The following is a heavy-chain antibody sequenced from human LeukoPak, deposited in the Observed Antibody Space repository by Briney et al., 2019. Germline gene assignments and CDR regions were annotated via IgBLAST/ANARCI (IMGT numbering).Heavy chain of an antibody. CDR2: IDWDDDK. CDR3: ARVKYSTSSTLIDY. J-gene: IGHJ4*02. D-gene: IGHD6-6*01. CDR1: GFSLTTSGMC. Sequence: SGPAPVKPTQTLTLTCTFFGFSLTTSGMCVTWIRQPPGKALEWLARIDWDDDKYYSTSLQSRLTISKDTSKNQVVLTVTNMDHVDTATYYCARVKYSTSSTLIDYWGQGTLVTVSS. V-gene: IGHV2-70*11.